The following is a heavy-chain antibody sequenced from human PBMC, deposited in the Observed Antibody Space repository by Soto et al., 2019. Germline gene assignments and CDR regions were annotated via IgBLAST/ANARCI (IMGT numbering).Heavy chain of an antibody. CDR2: TYYRSKWYN. J-gene: IGHJ5*02. V-gene: IGHV6-1*01. D-gene: IGHD6-13*01. Sequence: SQTLSLTCAISGDSVSSNSAAWNWIRQSPSRGLEWLGRTYYRSKWYNDYAVSVKSRITINPDTSKNQFSLQLNPVTPEDTAVYYCARDLIAAAARPYNWFDPWGQGTLVTVSS. CDR3: ARDLIAAAARPYNWFDP. CDR1: GDSVSSNSAA.